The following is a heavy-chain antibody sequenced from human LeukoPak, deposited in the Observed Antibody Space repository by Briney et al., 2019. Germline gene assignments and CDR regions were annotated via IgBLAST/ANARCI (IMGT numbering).Heavy chain of an antibody. CDR3: ARHFISNHYFEH. V-gene: IGHV4-59*08. Sequence: SETLSLTCTVSSDSIGKYYLSWIRQSPGKGLEWMGYISNSGTGTASTKSKPSLESRATMSVDTSTNLLTRTLISLTSADTAAYFCARHFISNHYFEHWGQGILVSV. CDR1: SDSIGKYY. D-gene: IGHD3-9*01. J-gene: IGHJ4*02. CDR2: ISNSGTGTAST.